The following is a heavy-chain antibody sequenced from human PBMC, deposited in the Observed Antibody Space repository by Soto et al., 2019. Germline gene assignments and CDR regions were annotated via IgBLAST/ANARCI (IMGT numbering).Heavy chain of an antibody. CDR3: ARGALYCGSTSCFRWFDP. CDR2: IGTAGDT. CDR1: GFTFSSYD. J-gene: IGHJ5*02. Sequence: GGSLRLSCAASGFTFSSYDMHWVRQATGKGLEWVSAIGTAGDTYYPGSVKGRFTISRENAKNSLYLQMNSLRAGDTAVYYCARGALYCGSTSCFRWFDPWGQGTLVTVSS. V-gene: IGHV3-13*01. D-gene: IGHD2-2*01.